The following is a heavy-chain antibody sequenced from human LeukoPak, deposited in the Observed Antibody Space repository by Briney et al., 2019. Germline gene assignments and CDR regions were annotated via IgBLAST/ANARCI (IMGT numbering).Heavy chain of an antibody. Sequence: GGSLGLSCAASGFTFSSSSMSWVRQAPGKGLEWVSSVSAGYITYYADSVKGRFTISRDNSKNTLYLQMKSLRAEDTAIYYCAKGAGSSAFDIWGQGTMVTVSS. CDR2: VSAGYIT. J-gene: IGHJ3*02. V-gene: IGHV3-23*01. D-gene: IGHD6-13*01. CDR3: AKGAGSSAFDI. CDR1: GFTFSSSS.